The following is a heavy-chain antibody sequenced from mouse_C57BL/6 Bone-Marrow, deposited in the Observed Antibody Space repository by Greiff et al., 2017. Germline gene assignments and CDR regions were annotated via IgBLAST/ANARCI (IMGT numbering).Heavy chain of an antibody. CDR2: IDPANGNT. CDR3: ARSYYGSSYGYYAMDY. D-gene: IGHD1-1*01. CDR1: GFNIKNTY. V-gene: IGHV14-3*01. Sequence: EVQLQQSVAELVRPGASVKLSCTASGFNIKNTYMHWVKQRPEQGLEWIGRIDPANGNTKYAPKFQGKATITADTSSNTAYLQLSSLTSEDTAIYYCARSYYGSSYGYYAMDYWGQGTSVTVSS. J-gene: IGHJ4*01.